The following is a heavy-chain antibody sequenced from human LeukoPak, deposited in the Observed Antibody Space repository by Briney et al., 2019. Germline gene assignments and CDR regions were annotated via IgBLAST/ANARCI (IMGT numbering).Heavy chain of an antibody. Sequence: PAETASLICTVSGGSISNYYWSWIRQPPGKGLEWIGYIHYSGSTNYNTSLKSRVTISVDTSKNQLSLKLTSMTAADTAVYYCARELGATVVNYGMDVWGQENTDPVSS. D-gene: IGHD4-23*01. V-gene: IGHV4-59*01. CDR1: GGSISNYY. J-gene: IGHJ6*02. CDR2: IHYSGST. CDR3: ARELGATVVNYGMDV.